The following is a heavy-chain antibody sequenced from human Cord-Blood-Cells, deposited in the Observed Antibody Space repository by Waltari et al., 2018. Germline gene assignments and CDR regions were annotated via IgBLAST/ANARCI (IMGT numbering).Heavy chain of an antibody. V-gene: IGHV3-30*02. CDR2: IRYDGSNK. CDR1: GFTFSSYG. Sequence: QVQLVESGGGVVQPGGSLRLSCAASGFTFSSYGMHWVRQASGKGLEWVAFIRYDGSNKYYADSVKGRFTISRDNSKNTLYLQMNSLRAEDTAVYYCAKWGVVPAAMGFDYWGQGTLVTVSS. D-gene: IGHD2-2*01. CDR3: AKWGVVPAAMGFDY. J-gene: IGHJ4*02.